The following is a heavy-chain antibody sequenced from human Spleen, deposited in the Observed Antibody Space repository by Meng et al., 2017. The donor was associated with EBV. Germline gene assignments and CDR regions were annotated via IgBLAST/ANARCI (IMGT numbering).Heavy chain of an antibody. CDR2: IYWDDDK. D-gene: IGHD3-9*01. Sequence: QFTLKESGPTLVKAXXXXTXTXTFSGFSLSTSGVGVGWIRQPPGKALEWLALIYWDDDKRYSPSLKSRLTITKDTSKNQVVLTMTNMDPVDTATYYCAHMAPDMQSIDYWGQGTLVTVSS. CDR1: GFSLSTSGVG. V-gene: IGHV2-5*02. J-gene: IGHJ4*02. CDR3: AHMAPDMQSIDY.